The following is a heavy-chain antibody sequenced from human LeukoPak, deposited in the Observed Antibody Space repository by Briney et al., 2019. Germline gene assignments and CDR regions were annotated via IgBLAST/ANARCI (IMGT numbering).Heavy chain of an antibody. CDR1: GFPFSSYA. Sequence: PRGSLRLSCEASGFPFSSYAMTWVRQAPGKRLEWVSSIGSDGKTHYSESVKGRFVISRDNFGGMVFLQLNSLRVEDTALYYCARDLHYYAAMDVWGQGTTVTVSS. CDR2: IGSDGKT. CDR3: ARDLHYYAAMDV. J-gene: IGHJ6*02. D-gene: IGHD3-10*01. V-gene: IGHV3-23*01.